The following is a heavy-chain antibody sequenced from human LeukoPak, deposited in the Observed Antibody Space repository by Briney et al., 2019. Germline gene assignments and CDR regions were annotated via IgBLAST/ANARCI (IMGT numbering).Heavy chain of an antibody. J-gene: IGHJ4*02. CDR3: ASENLVEAYFDY. CDR2: INPSGGST. Sequence: ASVKVSCKASGYTFTSYYMHWVRQAPGQGLEWMGIINPSGGSTSYAQKFQGRVTMTRDTSTSTVYMELSSLRSEDTAVYYCASENLVEAYFDYWGQGTLVTVSS. D-gene: IGHD3-16*01. CDR1: GYTFTSYY. V-gene: IGHV1-46*03.